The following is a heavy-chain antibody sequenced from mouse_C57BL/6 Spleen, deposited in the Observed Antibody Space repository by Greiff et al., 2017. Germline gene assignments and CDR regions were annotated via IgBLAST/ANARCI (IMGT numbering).Heavy chain of an antibody. J-gene: IGHJ3*01. V-gene: IGHV1-82*01. CDR1: GYAFRSSW. Sequence: QVQLQQSGPELVKPGASVKISCKASGYAFRSSWMNWVKQRPGKGLEWIGRIYPGDGDTNYNGKFKGKATLTADKSSSTAYMQLSSLTSEDSAVYFCARSFAYWGQGTLVTVSA. CDR2: IYPGDGDT. CDR3: ARSFAY.